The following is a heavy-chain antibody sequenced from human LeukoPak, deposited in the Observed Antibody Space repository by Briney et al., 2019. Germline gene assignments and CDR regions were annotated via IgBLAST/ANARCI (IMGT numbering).Heavy chain of an antibody. CDR3: ARQRGAAGVYYYMDV. CDR1: GGTFSSYA. Sequence: ASVKVSCKASGGTFSSYAISWVRQAPGQGLEWMGRIIPILGIANYAQKFQGRVTITADKSTSTAYMELSRLRSEDPAVYYCARQRGAAGVYYYMDVWGKGTTVTVSS. J-gene: IGHJ6*03. D-gene: IGHD6-13*01. V-gene: IGHV1-69*04. CDR2: IIPILGIA.